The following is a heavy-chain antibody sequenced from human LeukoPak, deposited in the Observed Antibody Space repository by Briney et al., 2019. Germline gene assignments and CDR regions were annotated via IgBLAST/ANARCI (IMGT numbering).Heavy chain of an antibody. CDR3: TRGSIAYYYMDV. D-gene: IGHD3-22*01. V-gene: IGHV4-59*01. CDR1: GGSISSYY. Sequence: PSETRSLTCTVSGGSISSYYGTWIRQPPGKGLEWIGYLDYSGSTNYNPSLKSRVTISVDTSKNQFSLKLSSVTAADTAVYYCTRGSIAYYYMDVWGKGTTVTISS. CDR2: LDYSGST. J-gene: IGHJ6*03.